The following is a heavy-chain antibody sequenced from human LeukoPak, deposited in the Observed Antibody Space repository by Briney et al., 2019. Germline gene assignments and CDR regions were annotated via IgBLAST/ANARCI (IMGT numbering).Heavy chain of an antibody. CDR2: IYYSGST. V-gene: IGHV4-59*01. D-gene: IGHD3-3*01. Sequence: SETLSLTCTVSGGSISSYYWSWIRQPPGKGLEWIGYIYYSGSTNYNPSLKSRVTISVDTSKNQFSLKLSSVTAADTAVYYCARRHTIFGVGPIWFDPWGQGTLVTVSS. CDR1: GGSISSYY. J-gene: IGHJ5*02. CDR3: ARRHTIFGVGPIWFDP.